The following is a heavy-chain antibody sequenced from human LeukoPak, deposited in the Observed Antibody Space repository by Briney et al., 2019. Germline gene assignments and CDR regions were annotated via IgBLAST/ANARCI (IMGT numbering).Heavy chain of an antibody. CDR2: IYWDDDK. CDR3: AHRREYSSAWYWANFDC. CDR1: GFSLITNGVG. Sequence: SGPTLVNPTQTLTLTCTFSGFSLITNGVGVGWIRQPPGEALEWLALIYWDDDKRYSPSLRNRLTITKDTSKNQVVLTLTNMDPVDTATYYCAHRREYSSAWYWANFDCWGQGTLVTVSS. V-gene: IGHV2-5*02. J-gene: IGHJ4*02. D-gene: IGHD6-13*01.